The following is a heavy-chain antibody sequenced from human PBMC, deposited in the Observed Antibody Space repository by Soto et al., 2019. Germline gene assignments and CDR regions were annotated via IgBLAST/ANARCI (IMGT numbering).Heavy chain of an antibody. Sequence: GGSLRLSCAASGFTFDDYAMHWVRQAPGKGLEWVSGISWNSGSIGYADSVKGRFTISRDNAKNSLYLQMNSLRAEDTALYYCAKATDTAGYSSGGFDYWGQGTLVTVSS. V-gene: IGHV3-9*01. D-gene: IGHD6-19*01. J-gene: IGHJ4*02. CDR2: ISWNSGSI. CDR1: GFTFDDYA. CDR3: AKATDTAGYSSGGFDY.